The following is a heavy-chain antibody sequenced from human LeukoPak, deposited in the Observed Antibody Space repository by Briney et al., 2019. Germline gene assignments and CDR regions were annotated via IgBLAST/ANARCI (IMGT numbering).Heavy chain of an antibody. CDR2: LYSSGST. V-gene: IGHV4-59*01. CDR1: GGSISNNY. CDR3: SGGHRHGYNFDL. Sequence: PSETLCHTWTDSGGSISNNYWSWVRHPPGKGLEWIGYLYSSGSTNYNPSLKSRVTLSVDASKNQFSLKLRSMTAADTATYYYSGGHRHGYNFDLWGHRDLFSASS. D-gene: IGHD5-24*01. J-gene: IGHJ4*01.